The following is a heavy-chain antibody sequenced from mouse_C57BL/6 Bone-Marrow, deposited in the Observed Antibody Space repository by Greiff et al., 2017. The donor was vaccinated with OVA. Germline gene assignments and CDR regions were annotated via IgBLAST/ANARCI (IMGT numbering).Heavy chain of an antibody. CDR3: AIKRGYYYGSSPY. V-gene: IGHV1-74*01. D-gene: IGHD1-1*01. CDR2: IHPSDSDT. Sequence: VQLQQPGAELVKPGASVKVSCKASGYTFTSYWMHWVKQRPGQGLEWIGRIHPSDSDTNYNQKFKGKATLTVDKSSSTAHMQLSSLTSEDSAVYYCAIKRGYYYGSSPYWGQGTTLTVSS. J-gene: IGHJ2*01. CDR1: GYTFTSYW.